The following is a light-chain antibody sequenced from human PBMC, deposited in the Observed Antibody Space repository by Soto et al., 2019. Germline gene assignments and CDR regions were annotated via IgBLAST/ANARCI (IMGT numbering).Light chain of an antibody. CDR1: SSNIGAGYD. Sequence: QSVLTQPPSVSGAPGQRVTISCTGSSSNIGAGYDLHWYQQLPGSAPKLLIYGNNNRPSGGPDRCSGSKSGTSASLASTGRQAEDEADDYCQSYDSSLSGSEVFGTGTKLTVL. CDR2: GNN. CDR3: QSYDSSLSGSEV. J-gene: IGLJ1*01. V-gene: IGLV1-40*01.